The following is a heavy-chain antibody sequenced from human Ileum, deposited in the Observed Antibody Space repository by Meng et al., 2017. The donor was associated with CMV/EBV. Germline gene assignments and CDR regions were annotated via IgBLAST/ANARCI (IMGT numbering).Heavy chain of an antibody. J-gene: IGHJ4*02. D-gene: IGHD3-10*01. V-gene: IGHV4-34*01. Sequence: CALSGGSFSGYYFSWLRQSPGKGLEWLGDIDPMESTNYHPSLKSRVTFSIATSNNQFSLRLNSVTAADTALYFCARRVGSGKYYFDYWSQGALVTVSS. CDR2: IDPMEST. CDR1: GGSFSGYY. CDR3: ARRVGSGKYYFDY.